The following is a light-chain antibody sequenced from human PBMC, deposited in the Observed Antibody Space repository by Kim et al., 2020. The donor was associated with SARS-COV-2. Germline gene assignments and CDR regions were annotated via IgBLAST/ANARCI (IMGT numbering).Light chain of an antibody. CDR3: QSYDSRLSGYWV. CDR1: RSNIGAGYD. CDR2: GNN. V-gene: IGLV1-40*01. J-gene: IGLJ3*02. Sequence: VTIACTGSRSNIGAGYDVYWYQQLPGTAPKLLIYGNNNRPSGVPDRFSGSKSGTLASLAITGLQAEDEADYYCQSYDSRLSGYWVFGGGTQLTVL.